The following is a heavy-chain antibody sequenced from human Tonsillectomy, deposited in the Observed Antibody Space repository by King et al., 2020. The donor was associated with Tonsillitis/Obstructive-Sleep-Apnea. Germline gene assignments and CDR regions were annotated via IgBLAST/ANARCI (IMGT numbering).Heavy chain of an antibody. CDR2: ISGSGGST. J-gene: IGHJ2*01. D-gene: IGHD3-3*01. CDR1: GFTFSSYA. Sequence: VQLVESGGGLVQPGGSLRLSCAASGFTFSSYAMSWVRQAPGKGLEWVSAISGSGGSTYYADSVKGRFTISRDNTKNTLYLQVNSLRAEDTAVYYCAKDLTLEWLSLYWYFDLWGRGTLVTVSS. V-gene: IGHV3-23*04. CDR3: AKDLTLEWLSLYWYFDL.